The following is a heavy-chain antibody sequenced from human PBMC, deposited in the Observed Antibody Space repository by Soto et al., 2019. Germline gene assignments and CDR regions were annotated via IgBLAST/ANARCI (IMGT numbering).Heavy chain of an antibody. D-gene: IGHD4-17*01. Sequence: ASVKVSCKASGYIFTSYYIHWVRQAPGQGLEWMGWINPFDGSRMFAQKFQGRVTMTRNTSISTAYMELSSLRSEDTAVYYCARTLYGDNVDYWGQGTLVTVS. CDR1: GYIFTSYY. CDR3: ARTLYGDNVDY. CDR2: INPFDGSR. J-gene: IGHJ4*02. V-gene: IGHV1-46*01.